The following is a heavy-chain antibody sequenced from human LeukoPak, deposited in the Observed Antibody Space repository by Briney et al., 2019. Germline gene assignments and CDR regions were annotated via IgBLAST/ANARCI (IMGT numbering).Heavy chain of an antibody. J-gene: IGHJ4*02. CDR1: GYTFTSYG. D-gene: IGHD2-2*02. Sequence: GASVKVSCKASGYTFTSYGISWVRQAPGQGLEWMGWISAYNGNTNYAQKLQGRVTMTTDTSTSTAYMELRSLRSDDTAVYYCARVGLEDIVVVPAAIPGYFDYWGQGTLVTVSS. V-gene: IGHV1-18*01. CDR3: ARVGLEDIVVVPAAIPGYFDY. CDR2: ISAYNGNT.